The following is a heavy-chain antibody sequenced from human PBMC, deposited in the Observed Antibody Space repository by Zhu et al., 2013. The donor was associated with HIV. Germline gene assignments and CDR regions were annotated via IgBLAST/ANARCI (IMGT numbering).Heavy chain of an antibody. CDR3: ARERAYCSSTSCFDFDY. Sequence: QVQLVQSGAEVKKPGSSVKVSCKASGGTFSSYAISWVRQAPGQGLEWMGGIIPIFGTANYAQKFQGRVTITADKSTSTAYMELSSLRSEDTAVYYCARERAYCSSTSCFDFDYWGQGNPGSPSPQ. CDR1: GGTFSSYA. V-gene: IGHV1-69*06. CDR2: IIPIFGTA. J-gene: IGHJ4*02. D-gene: IGHD2-2*01.